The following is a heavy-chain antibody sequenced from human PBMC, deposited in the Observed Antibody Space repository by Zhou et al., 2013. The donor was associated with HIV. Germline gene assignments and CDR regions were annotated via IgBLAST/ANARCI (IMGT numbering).Heavy chain of an antibody. CDR2: ISAYNGNT. V-gene: IGHV1-18*01. D-gene: IGHD3-10*01. CDR1: GGTFRSHG. Sequence: QVQLVQSGAEVKKPGSSVKVSCKASGGTFRSHGISWVRQAPGQGLEWMGWISAYNGNTNYAQKLQGRVTMTTDTSTSTAYMELRSLRSDDTAVYYCASDPGEGGSGSYYDYWGQGNAGHRSPQ. J-gene: IGHJ4*02. CDR3: ASDPGEGGSGSYYDY.